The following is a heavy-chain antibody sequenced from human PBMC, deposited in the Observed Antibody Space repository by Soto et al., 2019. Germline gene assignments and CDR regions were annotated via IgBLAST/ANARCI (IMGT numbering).Heavy chain of an antibody. CDR2: ISAYNGNT. CDR3: AKAHAGYYYGSGSYFGAFDI. CDR1: GYTFTSYG. Sequence: ASVKVSCKASGYTFTSYGISWVRQAPGQGLEWMGWISAYNGNTNYAQKLQGRVTMTTDTSTSTAYMELRSLRAEDTAVYYCAKAHAGYYYGSGSYFGAFDIWGQGTMVTVSS. J-gene: IGHJ3*02. D-gene: IGHD3-10*01. V-gene: IGHV1-18*01.